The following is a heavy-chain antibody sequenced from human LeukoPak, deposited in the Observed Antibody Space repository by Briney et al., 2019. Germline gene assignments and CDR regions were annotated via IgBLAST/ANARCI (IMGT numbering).Heavy chain of an antibody. CDR2: IYISGST. CDR1: GFGVGGNY. CDR3: ATTHRDSDYTRDGTPFDY. V-gene: IGHV3-66*01. J-gene: IGHJ4*02. D-gene: IGHD5-12*01. Sequence: GGSLRLSCAASGFGVGGNYMTWVRQAPGKGLEWVSVIYISGSTYYADSVKGRSTISRDISKNTLYLQMNSLRAEDTAVYYCATTHRDSDYTRDGTPFDYWGQGTLVTVSS.